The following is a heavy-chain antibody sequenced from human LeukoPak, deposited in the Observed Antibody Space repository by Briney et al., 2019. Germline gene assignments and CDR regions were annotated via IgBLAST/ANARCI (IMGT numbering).Heavy chain of an antibody. CDR2: ISSSGSTI. CDR1: GFTFSSYE. Sequence: GGSLRLSCAASGFTFSSYEMNWVRQAPGKGLEWVSYISSSGSTIYYADSVEGRFTISRDNAKNSLYLQMNSLRAEDTAVYYCARDSGGTMDVWGKGTTVTISS. D-gene: IGHD3-16*01. V-gene: IGHV3-48*03. CDR3: ARDSGGTMDV. J-gene: IGHJ6*04.